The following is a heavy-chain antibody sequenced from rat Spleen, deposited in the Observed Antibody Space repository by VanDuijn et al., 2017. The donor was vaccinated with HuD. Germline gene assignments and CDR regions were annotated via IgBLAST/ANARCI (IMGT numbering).Heavy chain of an antibody. D-gene: IGHD1-5*01. CDR3: AREYRYNFDY. J-gene: IGHJ2*01. CDR2: LSYDGTTT. CDR1: GFTFSNYG. V-gene: IGHV5-29*01. Sequence: EVQLVESGGGLVQPGRSLKLSCAASGFTFSNYGMAWVRQAPTKGLEWVATLSYDGTTTYYRDSVKGRFTISRDVAKSTLFLQMDSLRSEDTATYYCAREYRYNFDYWGQGVMVTVSS.